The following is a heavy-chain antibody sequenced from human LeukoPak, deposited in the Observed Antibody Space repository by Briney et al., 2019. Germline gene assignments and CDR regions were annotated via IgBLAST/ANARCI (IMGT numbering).Heavy chain of an antibody. J-gene: IGHJ6*02. CDR1: GCSISSYY. CDR2: IYYSGST. V-gene: IGHV4-59*01. Sequence: SETLSLTCTVSGCSISSYYWSWIRQPPGKGPEWIGYIYYSGSTNYNPSLKSRVTISVDTSKNQFSLKLSSVTAADTAVYYCATNGIAVADYYYYYGMDVWGQGTTVTVSS. D-gene: IGHD6-19*01. CDR3: ATNGIAVADYYYYYGMDV.